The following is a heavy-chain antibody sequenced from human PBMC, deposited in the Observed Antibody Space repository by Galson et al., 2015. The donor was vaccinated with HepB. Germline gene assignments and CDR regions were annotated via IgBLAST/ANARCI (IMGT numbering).Heavy chain of an antibody. CDR1: GYTFTSYY. V-gene: IGHV1-46*03. CDR3: ARFYGSGSYYPRGYFDY. D-gene: IGHD3-10*01. Sequence: SVKVSCKASGYTFTSYYMHWVRQAPGQGLEWMGIINPSGGSTSYAQKFQGRVTMTRDTSTSTVYMELSSLRSEDTAVYYCARFYGSGSYYPRGYFDYWGQGTLVTVSS. J-gene: IGHJ4*02. CDR2: INPSGGST.